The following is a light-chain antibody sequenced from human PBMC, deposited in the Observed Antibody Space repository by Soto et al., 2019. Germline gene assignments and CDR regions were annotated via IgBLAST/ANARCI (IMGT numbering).Light chain of an antibody. CDR1: QSISSY. CDR3: QQSYSTPRT. V-gene: IGKV1-39*01. Sequence: DIQMTQSPSSLSASVGDRVTITCRASQSISSYLHWYQQKPGKATKLLIYGASSLQSGVPSRFSGSGSGTDFPLTISSLQPEDFATYYCQQSYSTPRTFGQGTKVEIK. J-gene: IGKJ1*01. CDR2: GAS.